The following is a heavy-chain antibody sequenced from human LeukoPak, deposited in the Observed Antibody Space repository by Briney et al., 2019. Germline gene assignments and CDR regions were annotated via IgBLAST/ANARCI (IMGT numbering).Heavy chain of an antibody. CDR3: AKDQCTRTSCDGYPGY. CDR2: IHFDGSTK. J-gene: IGHJ4*02. CDR1: GFTFSSYG. D-gene: IGHD2-2*01. V-gene: IGHV3-30*02. Sequence: GGSLRLTCAASGFTFSSYGMHWVRQAPGKGLEWVAFIHFDGSTKYSGDSVQGRFTISRDNSRNILYLQMNNLRPEDTAFYYCAKDQCTRTSCDGYPGYWGQGTLVTVSS.